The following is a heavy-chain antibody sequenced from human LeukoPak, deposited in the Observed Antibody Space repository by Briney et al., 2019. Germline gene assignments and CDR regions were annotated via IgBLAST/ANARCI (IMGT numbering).Heavy chain of an antibody. V-gene: IGHV1-69*13. Sequence: SVTVSFKPSGGTFCSYAISWVRQAPGQGLEWVGGIIPLFGAPLYAQKFQGRVTITADERTSTVYMDLSSLRSDDTAVYYCARDEEKAAGSLWGQGTPVIVSS. CDR1: GGTFCSYA. CDR2: IIPLFGAP. J-gene: IGHJ4*02. D-gene: IGHD6-13*01. CDR3: ARDEEKAAGSL.